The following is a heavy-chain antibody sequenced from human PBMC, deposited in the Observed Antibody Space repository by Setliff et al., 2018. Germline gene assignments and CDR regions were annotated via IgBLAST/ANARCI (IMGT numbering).Heavy chain of an antibody. Sequence: ASVKVSCKASGYTFTGYYMHWVRQAPGQGLEWMGWINPNSGGTNYAQKFQGRVTMTRDTSISAAYMELSRLRSDDTAVYYCARGREWLVRVDIWGQGTMVTVSS. CDR3: ARGREWLVRVDI. D-gene: IGHD6-19*01. V-gene: IGHV1-2*02. J-gene: IGHJ3*02. CDR1: GYTFTGYY. CDR2: INPNSGGT.